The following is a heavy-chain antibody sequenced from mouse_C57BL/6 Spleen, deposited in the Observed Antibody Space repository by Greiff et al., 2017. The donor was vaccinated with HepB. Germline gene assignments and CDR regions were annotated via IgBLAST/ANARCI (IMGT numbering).Heavy chain of an antibody. CDR1: GFTFTDYY. Sequence: EVQLVESGGGLVQPGGSLSLSCAASGFTFTDYYMSWVRQPPGKALEWLGFIRNKANGYTTEYSASVKGRFTISRDNSQSILYLQMNALSAEDSATYYCARSSTSYDGYSGFAYWGQGTLVTVSA. D-gene: IGHD2-3*01. V-gene: IGHV7-3*01. CDR2: IRNKANGYTT. J-gene: IGHJ3*01. CDR3: ARSSTSYDGYSGFAY.